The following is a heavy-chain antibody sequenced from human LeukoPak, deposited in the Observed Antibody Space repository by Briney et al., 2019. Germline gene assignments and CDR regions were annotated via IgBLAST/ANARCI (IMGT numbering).Heavy chain of an antibody. CDR1: GFTFSSYG. J-gene: IGHJ6*02. CDR2: IWYDGSNK. V-gene: IGHV3-33*06. Sequence: GGSLRLSCAASGFTFSSYGMHWVRQAPGKGLEWVAVIWYDGSNKYYTDSVKGRFTISRDNSKNTLYLQMNSLRAEDTAVYYCAKGPGGYCSGGSCYQLARYYYGMDVWGQGTTVTVSS. CDR3: AKGPGGYCSGGSCYQLARYYYGMDV. D-gene: IGHD2-15*01.